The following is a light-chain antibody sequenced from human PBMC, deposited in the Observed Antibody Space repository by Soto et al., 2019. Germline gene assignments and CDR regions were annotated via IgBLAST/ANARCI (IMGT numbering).Light chain of an antibody. V-gene: IGKV3-11*01. CDR1: KSVSSY. Sequence: IVLTQSPATLSLSPGERATLSCRASKSVSSYLAWYQQKPGQAPRLLIHDASNRATGIPARFSGSGSGTDFTLTISSLEPEDFAVYYCQQRSNWPPGLTFGGGTKVEIK. J-gene: IGKJ4*01. CDR3: QQRSNWPPGLT. CDR2: DAS.